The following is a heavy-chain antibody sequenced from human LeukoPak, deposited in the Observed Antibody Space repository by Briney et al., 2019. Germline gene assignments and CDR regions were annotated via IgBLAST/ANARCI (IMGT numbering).Heavy chain of an antibody. J-gene: IGHJ6*03. CDR2: ISSSSSYI. Sequence: PGGSLRLSCVVSGFTLSSYAMSWVRQAPGKGLEWVSSISSSSSYIYYADSVKGRFTISRDNAKNSLYLQMNSLRAEDTAVYYCARSGYYYGSGSYYIWPKGYYYYYMDVWGKGTTVTISS. CDR3: ARSGYYYGSGSYYIWPKGYYYYYMDV. D-gene: IGHD3-10*01. V-gene: IGHV3-21*01. CDR1: GFTLSSYA.